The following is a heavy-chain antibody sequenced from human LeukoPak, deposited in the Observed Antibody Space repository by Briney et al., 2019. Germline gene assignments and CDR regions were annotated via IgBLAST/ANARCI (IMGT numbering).Heavy chain of an antibody. CDR1: GFTFSSYG. Sequence: GRSLRLSCAASGFTFSSYGMHWVRQAPGKGLEWVAVIWYDGSNKYYADSVKGRFTISRDNSKNTLYLQMNSLRAEDTAVYYCARDLYSGSYYFDYWGQGTLVTVSS. CDR2: IWYDGSNK. CDR3: ARDLYSGSYYFDY. V-gene: IGHV3-33*08. D-gene: IGHD1-26*01. J-gene: IGHJ4*02.